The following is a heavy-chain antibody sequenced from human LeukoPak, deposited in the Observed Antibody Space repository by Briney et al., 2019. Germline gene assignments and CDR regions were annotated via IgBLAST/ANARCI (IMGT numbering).Heavy chain of an antibody. J-gene: IGHJ4*02. CDR2: ISRDGGST. CDR3: AKDILAEYCSSTSCYGFVDY. Sequence: GGSLRLSCAASGFTFDDYAMHWVRQAPGKGLEWVSLISRDGGSTYYADSVKGRFTISRDNSKNSLYLQMYSLRTEDTALYYCAKDILAEYCSSTSCYGFVDYWGQGSLVTVSS. V-gene: IGHV3-43*02. CDR1: GFTFDDYA. D-gene: IGHD2-2*01.